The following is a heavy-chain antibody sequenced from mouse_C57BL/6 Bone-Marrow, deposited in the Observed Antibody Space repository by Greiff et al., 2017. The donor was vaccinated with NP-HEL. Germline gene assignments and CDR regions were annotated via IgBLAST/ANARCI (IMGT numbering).Heavy chain of an antibody. CDR2: IHPNSGST. Sequence: QVQLQQPGAELVKPGASVKLSCKASGYTFTSYWMHWVKQRPGQGLEWIGMIHPNSGSTNYNEKFKSQATLTVDKSSSTAYMQLSSLTSEDSAVYYCARVGYRGYYAMDYWGQGTSVTVSS. V-gene: IGHV1-64*01. CDR1: GYTFTSYW. CDR3: ARVGYRGYYAMDY. J-gene: IGHJ4*01. D-gene: IGHD2-14*01.